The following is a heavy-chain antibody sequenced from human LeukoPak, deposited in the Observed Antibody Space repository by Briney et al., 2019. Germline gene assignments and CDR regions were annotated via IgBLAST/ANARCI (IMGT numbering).Heavy chain of an antibody. V-gene: IGHV3-30-3*01. J-gene: IGHJ4*02. CDR2: ISYDGSNK. Sequence: GSLRFSCAASGFTFSSYAMHWVRQAPGKGLEWVAVISYDGSNKYYADSVKGRFTISRDNSKNTLYLQMNSLRAEDTAVYYCARGMDVLRFLEWLGDIDYWGQGTLVTVSS. CDR3: ARGMDVLRFLEWLGDIDY. CDR1: GFTFSSYA. D-gene: IGHD3-3*01.